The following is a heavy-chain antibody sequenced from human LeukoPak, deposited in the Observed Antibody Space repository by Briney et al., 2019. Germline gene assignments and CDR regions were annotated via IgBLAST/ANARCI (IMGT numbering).Heavy chain of an antibody. CDR3: ARGGGAMAGYYYYYYMDA. V-gene: IGHV1-8*01. D-gene: IGHD5-18*01. Sequence: GASVKVSCKASGYTFTSYDINWVRQATGQGLEWMGWMNPNSGNTGYAQKFQGRVTMTRNTSISTAYMELSSLRSEDTAVYYCARGGGAMAGYYYYYYMDAWGKGTTVTISS. J-gene: IGHJ6*03. CDR1: GYTFTSYD. CDR2: MNPNSGNT.